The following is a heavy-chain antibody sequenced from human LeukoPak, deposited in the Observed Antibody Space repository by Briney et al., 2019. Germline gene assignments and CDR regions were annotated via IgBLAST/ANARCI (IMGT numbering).Heavy chain of an antibody. Sequence: GGSLTLSCAASGFNVSNNYMSWIRQAPGKGLDWVSVIYSGGSIYYASSVKGRFTISRDNSKNMVYLQMNSLRAEDTAVYYCARDIGDDYWDYWGQGTLVTVSS. CDR1: GFNVSNNY. CDR3: ARDIGDDYWDY. J-gene: IGHJ4*02. V-gene: IGHV3-53*01. D-gene: IGHD1-26*01. CDR2: IYSGGSI.